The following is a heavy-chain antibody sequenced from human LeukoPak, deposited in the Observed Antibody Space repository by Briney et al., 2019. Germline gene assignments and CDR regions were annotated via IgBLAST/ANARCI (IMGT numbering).Heavy chain of an antibody. CDR2: INPGGFST. CDR1: GYSSNRYH. V-gene: IGHV1-46*02. D-gene: IGHD3-10*01. Sequence: ASVKVSCKASGYSSNRYHMHWLRQARGQGLEWMGIINPGGFSTTYSQKFKGRVTMTRDTSTSTVYLELGSLRSDDTAVYFCARGDEVRALDLWGQGTLVTVSS. CDR3: ARGDEVRALDL. J-gene: IGHJ5*02.